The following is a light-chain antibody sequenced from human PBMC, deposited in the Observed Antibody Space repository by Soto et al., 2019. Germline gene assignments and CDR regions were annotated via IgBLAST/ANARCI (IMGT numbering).Light chain of an antibody. Sequence: EILMTQSPATLSVSPGERATLSCRASQTVTGALAWYQQKPGQAPRLLIYGASTRASGIPDRFSGSGSGTEFTLTISSLQSEDFAVYYCQQYNDCPPYPFGQGTNVEIK. CDR3: QQYNDCPPYP. CDR1: QTVTGA. CDR2: GAS. V-gene: IGKV3-15*01. J-gene: IGKJ2*01.